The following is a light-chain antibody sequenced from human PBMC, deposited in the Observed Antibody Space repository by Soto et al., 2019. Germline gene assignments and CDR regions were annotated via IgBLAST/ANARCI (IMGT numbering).Light chain of an antibody. CDR3: QQYDNWPLT. J-gene: IGKJ4*01. Sequence: EIVMTQSPATLSVSPGERATLSCRASQSVRDNLAWYQQKPGRAPRLLIYGALTRATGIPARFSGSGSGTEFTLTISSLQSEDFAVYYCQQYDNWPLTFGGGTKVDIK. CDR2: GAL. V-gene: IGKV3-15*01. CDR1: QSVRDN.